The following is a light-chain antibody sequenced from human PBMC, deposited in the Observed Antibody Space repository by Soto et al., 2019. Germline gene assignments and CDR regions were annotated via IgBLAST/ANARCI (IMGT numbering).Light chain of an antibody. CDR1: HSISSG. V-gene: IGKV1-5*01. CDR2: DAS. Sequence: DIQMTQSPSTLSASLGDRATITCRASHSISSGLAWYQQKPGKAPKVLIYDASSLQSGVPSRFSGSGSGTEFTLTISSLQAEDFATYYCQQRNSYPITFGQGTRLEIK. J-gene: IGKJ5*01. CDR3: QQRNSYPIT.